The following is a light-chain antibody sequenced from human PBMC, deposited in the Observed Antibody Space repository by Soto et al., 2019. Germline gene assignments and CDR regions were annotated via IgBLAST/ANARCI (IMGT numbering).Light chain of an antibody. CDR2: LSSHGSH. V-gene: IGLV4-69*01. J-gene: IGLJ3*02. CDR3: QTWATDTVV. Sequence: QPVLTQSPSASASLGASVKLTCTLSSGHSSYAIAWHQQQPEKGPRFLMKLSSHGSHTRGDGIPDRFSGSSSGAERYLTISSLQSEDEADYYCQTWATDTVVFGGGTKLTVL. CDR1: SGHSSYA.